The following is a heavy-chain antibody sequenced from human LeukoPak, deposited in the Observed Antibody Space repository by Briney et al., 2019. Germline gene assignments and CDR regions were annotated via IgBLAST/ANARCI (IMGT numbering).Heavy chain of an antibody. CDR2: INPNSGGT. CDR3: ARDICYCSGGSCYSSNWFDP. D-gene: IGHD2-15*01. CDR1: GYTFTGYY. J-gene: IGHJ5*02. V-gene: IGHV1-2*02. Sequence: GASVKVSCKASGYTFTGYYMHWVRQAPGQGLEWMGWINPNSGGTNYAQKFQGRVTMTRDTSISTAYMELSRLRSDDTAVYYCARDICYCSGGSCYSSNWFDPWGQGTLVTVSS.